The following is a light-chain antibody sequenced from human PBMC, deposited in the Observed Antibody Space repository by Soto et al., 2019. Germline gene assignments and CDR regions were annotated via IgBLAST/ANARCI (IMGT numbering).Light chain of an antibody. J-gene: IGLJ3*02. CDR2: GNN. CDR1: SSNIGAGYD. V-gene: IGLV1-40*01. CDR3: QSYDSSLSGSV. Sequence: QSVLTQPPSVSGAPGQRVTISCTGSSSNIGAGYDVHWYQQLPGTAPKLLIYGNNKRPSGVPDRFSGSKSGTSASLAITGLQAEDEADYYCQSYDSSLSGSVFCGGTKLTVL.